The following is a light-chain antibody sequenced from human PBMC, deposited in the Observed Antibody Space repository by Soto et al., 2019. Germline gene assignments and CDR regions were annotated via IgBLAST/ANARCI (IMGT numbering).Light chain of an antibody. CDR1: RSDVGGYNY. J-gene: IGLJ3*02. CDR2: DVT. V-gene: IGLV2-11*01. CDR3: CSYAGSNTFV. Sequence: QSALTQPRSVSGSPGQSVAISCTGSRSDVGGYNYVSWYQQHPDKAPKLMIYDVTKRPSGVPDRFSGSKSGNTASLTISGLQAEDEADYYCCSYAGSNTFVFGGGTKVTVL.